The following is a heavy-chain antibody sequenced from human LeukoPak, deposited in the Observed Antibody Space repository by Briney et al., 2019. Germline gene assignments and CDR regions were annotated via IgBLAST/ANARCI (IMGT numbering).Heavy chain of an antibody. J-gene: IGHJ4*02. Sequence: ASVKVSCKVSGYTLTELSMHWVRQAPGKGLEWMGGFDPEDGETIYAQKFQGRVTMTEDTSTDTAYMEPSSLRSEDTAVYYCATAKPGDIVVVPAAMPFDYWGQGTLVTVSS. CDR3: ATAKPGDIVVVPAAMPFDY. D-gene: IGHD2-2*01. V-gene: IGHV1-24*01. CDR2: FDPEDGET. CDR1: GYTLTELS.